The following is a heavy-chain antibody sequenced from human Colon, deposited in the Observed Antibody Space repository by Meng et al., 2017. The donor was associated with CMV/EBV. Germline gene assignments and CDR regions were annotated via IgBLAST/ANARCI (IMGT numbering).Heavy chain of an antibody. J-gene: IGHJ3*01. CDR3: ARDPYIKAFDL. D-gene: IGHD4-11*01. Sequence: GGSLRLSCAVSGFNFDDYAMHWVRQAPGKGLEWVSVINWNSATIGYAESVKGRCTISRDNAKNSLYLQIHSLRVEDTAVYYCARDPYIKAFDLWGQGTMVTVSS. CDR1: GFNFDDYA. V-gene: IGHV3-9*01. CDR2: INWNSATI.